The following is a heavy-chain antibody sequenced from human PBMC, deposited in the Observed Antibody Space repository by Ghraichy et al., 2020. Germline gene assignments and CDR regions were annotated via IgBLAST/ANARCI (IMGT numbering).Heavy chain of an antibody. J-gene: IGHJ6*02. CDR1: GFTFSSYA. CDR3: AKDYYDSSGYYYVRSYYYYYGMDV. CDR2: ISGSGGST. V-gene: IGHV3-23*01. D-gene: IGHD3-22*01. Sequence: GESLNISCAASGFTFSSYAMSWVRQAPGKGLEWVSAISGSGGSTYYADSVKGRFTISRDNSKNTLYLQMNSLRAEDTAVYYCAKDYYDSSGYYYVRSYYYYYGMDVWGQGTTVTVSS.